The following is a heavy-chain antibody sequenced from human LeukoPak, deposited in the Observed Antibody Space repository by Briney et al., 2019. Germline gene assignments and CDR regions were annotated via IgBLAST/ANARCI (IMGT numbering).Heavy chain of an antibody. CDR2: IYHSGST. D-gene: IGHD2-21*01. Sequence: PSETLSLTCTVSGGSISSGGDYWSWIRRPPGKGLEWIGYIYHSGSTYFNPSLKSRVTISVDKSKNQFSLKLSSVTAADTAVYYCAREGDGSTGAFDIWGQGTMVTVSS. CDR1: GGSISSGGDY. V-gene: IGHV4-30-2*01. J-gene: IGHJ3*02. CDR3: AREGDGSTGAFDI.